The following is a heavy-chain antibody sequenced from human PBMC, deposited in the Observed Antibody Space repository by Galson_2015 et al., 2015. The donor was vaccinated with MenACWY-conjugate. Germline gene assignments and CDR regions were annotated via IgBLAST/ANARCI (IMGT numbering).Heavy chain of an antibody. Sequence: SLRLSCAASGFAFSGFAMTWVRQAPGKSLEWVSSIGLSGGQTYYGDSVKGRVTISRDNSKNTVYLQMNNLRAEDTAIYYCAKNLGPSGNSYWYGVDHWGQGALVTVSS. CDR3: AKNLGPSGNSYWYGVDH. CDR2: IGLSGGQT. V-gene: IGHV3-23*01. CDR1: GFAFSGFA. J-gene: IGHJ4*02. D-gene: IGHD2-8*02.